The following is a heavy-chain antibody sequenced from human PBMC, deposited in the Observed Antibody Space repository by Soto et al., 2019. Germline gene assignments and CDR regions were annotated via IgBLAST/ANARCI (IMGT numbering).Heavy chain of an antibody. Sequence: PSETLSLTCTVSGGSISSDDFYWSWIRQHPGKGLEWIGYIYYSGSTNYNPSLKSRVTISVDTSKNQFSLKLSSVTAADTAVYYCARGHTLIKYYYGSGSLFDPWGQGTLVTVSS. CDR2: IYYSGST. V-gene: IGHV4-31*03. D-gene: IGHD3-10*01. CDR1: GGSISSDDFY. J-gene: IGHJ5*02. CDR3: ARGHTLIKYYYGSGSLFDP.